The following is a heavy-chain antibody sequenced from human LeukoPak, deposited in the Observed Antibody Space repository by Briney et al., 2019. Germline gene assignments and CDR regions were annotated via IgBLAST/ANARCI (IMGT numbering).Heavy chain of an antibody. J-gene: IGHJ6*03. V-gene: IGHV4-34*01. D-gene: IGHD3-22*01. CDR3: AREDSSGYYDYYYYYYMDV. Sequence: PGGSLRLSCAASGFTVSSNYMTWVRQPPGKGLEWIGEINHSGSTNYNPSLKSRVTISVDTSKNQFSLKLSSVTAADTAVYYCAREDSSGYYDYYYYYYMDVWGKGTTVTISS. CDR2: INHSGST. CDR1: GFTVSSNY.